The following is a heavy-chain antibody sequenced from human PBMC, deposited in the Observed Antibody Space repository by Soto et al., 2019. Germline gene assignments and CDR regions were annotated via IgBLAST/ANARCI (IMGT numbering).Heavy chain of an antibody. CDR1: GGSISSGDYY. CDR3: ARAMTTVNTSGDAFDI. CDR2: IYYSGST. Sequence: QVQLQESGPGLVKPSQTLSLTCTVSGGSISSGDYYWSWIRQPPGKGLEWIGYIYYSGSTYYNPSLQSRVTISVDTSKNQFSLKLSSVTAADTAVYYCARAMTTVNTSGDAFDIWGQGTMVTVSS. J-gene: IGHJ3*02. V-gene: IGHV4-30-4*01. D-gene: IGHD4-17*01.